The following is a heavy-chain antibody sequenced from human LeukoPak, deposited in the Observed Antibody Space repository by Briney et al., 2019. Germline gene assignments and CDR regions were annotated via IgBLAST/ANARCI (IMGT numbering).Heavy chain of an antibody. Sequence: GSLRLSCAASGFTFSSYAMNWVRQVPGRGLEWVSSITWDSAYIYYADSVKGRFTISRDNSKNSVYLQVNSLRAEDTAVYYCARGRTTGDNYFDYWGQGTLVSVSS. J-gene: IGHJ4*02. CDR2: ITWDSAYI. D-gene: IGHD4-17*01. CDR1: GFTFSSYA. V-gene: IGHV3-21*01. CDR3: ARGRTTGDNYFDY.